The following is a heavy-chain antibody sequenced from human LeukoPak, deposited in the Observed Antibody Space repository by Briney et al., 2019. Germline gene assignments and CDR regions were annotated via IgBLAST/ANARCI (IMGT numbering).Heavy chain of an antibody. J-gene: IGHJ4*02. CDR2: ISANSGNT. D-gene: IGHD2-21*01. Sequence: ASVKVSCKASGYIFINYGISWVRQAPGQGLEWMGWISANSGNTDYAQNLQGRVTMTTDIFTSTAYMELMSLRSDDTAVYYCARDFRLLGKGDSPCDYWGQGTLVTVSS. V-gene: IGHV1-18*01. CDR3: ARDFRLLGKGDSPCDY. CDR1: GYIFINYG.